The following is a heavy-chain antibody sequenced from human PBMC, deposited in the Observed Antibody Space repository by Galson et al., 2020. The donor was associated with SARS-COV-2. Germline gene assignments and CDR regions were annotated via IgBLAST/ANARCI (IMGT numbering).Heavy chain of an antibody. CDR1: GFTFDDYA. D-gene: IGHD1-26*01. CDR2: ITWNSGTI. V-gene: IGHV3-9*01. J-gene: IGHJ6*02. Sequence: GESLKISCAVSGFTFDDYAMNWVRQAPGKGLEWVSGITWNSGTIGYADSVKGRFIISRDNAKNSLYLQMNSLRTEDTALYFCAKDRVVGATTFYYYAMDVWGQGTPVTVTS. CDR3: AKDRVVGATTFYYYAMDV.